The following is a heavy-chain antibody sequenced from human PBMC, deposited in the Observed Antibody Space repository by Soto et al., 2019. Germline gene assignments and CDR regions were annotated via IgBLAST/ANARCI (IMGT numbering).Heavy chain of an antibody. CDR1: GYSFTSYW. D-gene: IGHD3-10*01. J-gene: IGHJ3*02. CDR3: ARARYYGSVSHPLDAFDI. CDR2: IYPGDSDT. Sequence: GESLKISCKGSGYSFTSYWIGWVRQMPGKGLEWMGIIYPGDSDTRYSPSFQGQVTISADKSISTAYLQWSSLKASDTAMYYCARARYYGSVSHPLDAFDIWGQGTMVTVSS. V-gene: IGHV5-51*01.